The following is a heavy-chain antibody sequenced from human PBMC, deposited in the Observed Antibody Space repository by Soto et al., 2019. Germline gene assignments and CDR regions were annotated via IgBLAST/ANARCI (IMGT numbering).Heavy chain of an antibody. V-gene: IGHV3-23*01. CDR3: AKVSRGIRVVPPALN. CDR2: ISGSGGST. Sequence: GSLRLSCAASGFTFSSYAMSWVRQAPGKGLEWVSAISGSGGSTYYADSVKGRFTISRDNSKNTLYLQMNSLRAEDTAVYYCAKVSRGIRVVPPALNWGQGTLVTVSS. D-gene: IGHD2-2*01. J-gene: IGHJ4*02. CDR1: GFTFSSYA.